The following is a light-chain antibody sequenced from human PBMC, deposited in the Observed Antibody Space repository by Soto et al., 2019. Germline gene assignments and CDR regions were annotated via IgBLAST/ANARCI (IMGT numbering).Light chain of an antibody. V-gene: IGKV1-5*03. Sequence: DIHMTQSPATLSASVGDRVTITCRASQSISPWLAWYQQKPGKAPKLLIYWASSLESGGPSRFIGSGSGTEFTLTISSLQPDDFAPYYCQHYTAYAGTFGPGPKVDIK. CDR3: QHYTAYAGT. J-gene: IGKJ3*01. CDR2: WAS. CDR1: QSISPW.